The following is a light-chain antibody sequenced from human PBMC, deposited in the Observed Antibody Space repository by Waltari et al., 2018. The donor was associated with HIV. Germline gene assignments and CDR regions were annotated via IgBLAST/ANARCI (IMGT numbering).Light chain of an antibody. Sequence: EIVMTQSPATLSVSPGDSATLSCRATQNVFTNLAWYQHKPGQAPRLLIYGASTRATGVPARFSGTRSGTEFTLTISSLQSDDFVVYYCQQYNNWPYTFGQGTRLEI. CDR3: QQYNNWPYT. CDR2: GAS. CDR1: QNVFTN. V-gene: IGKV3-15*01. J-gene: IGKJ2*01.